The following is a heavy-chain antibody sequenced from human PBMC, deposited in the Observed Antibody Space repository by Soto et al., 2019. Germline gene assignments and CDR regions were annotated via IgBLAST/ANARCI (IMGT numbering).Heavy chain of an antibody. J-gene: IGHJ6*02. CDR1: GFTFSSYG. D-gene: IGHD3-3*01. V-gene: IGHV3-30*18. CDR2: ISYDGSNK. Sequence: GGSLRLSCAASGFTFSSYGIHWVRQAPGKGLEWVAFISYDGSNKYYTDSVKGRFTISRDNSKNTPYLQMNGLRGEDTAVYYCAKRRNVLRFLEWSSGMEVWGQGTTVTVSS. CDR3: AKRRNVLRFLEWSSGMEV.